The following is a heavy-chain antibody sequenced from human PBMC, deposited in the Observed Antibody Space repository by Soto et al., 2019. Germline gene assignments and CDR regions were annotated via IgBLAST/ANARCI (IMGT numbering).Heavy chain of an antibody. D-gene: IGHD2-2*01. CDR2: INAGNGNT. J-gene: IGHJ3*02. Sequence: QVQLVQSGAEVKKPGASVKVSCKASGYTFTNYAMHWVRQAPGQSPEWMGWINAGNGNTKFSQRFQGRVTITRDTSANIAYLELSSLTSDDTAVYYCARAGFCSTTSCSDAFDIWGQGTMVTVSS. CDR3: ARAGFCSTTSCSDAFDI. CDR1: GYTFTNYA. V-gene: IGHV1-3*01.